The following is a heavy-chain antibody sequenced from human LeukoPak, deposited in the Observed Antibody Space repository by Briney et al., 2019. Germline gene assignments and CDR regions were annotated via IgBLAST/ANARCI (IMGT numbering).Heavy chain of an antibody. D-gene: IGHD6-6*01. V-gene: IGHV4-4*07. Sequence: PSETLSLTCTVSGGSISSYYWSWIRQPAGKGLEWIRRIYTSGSTNYNPSLKSRVTMSVDTSKNQFSLKLSSVTAADTAVYYCARGLRGSIEYYGMDVWGQGTTVTVSS. CDR2: IYTSGST. CDR3: ARGLRGSIEYYGMDV. J-gene: IGHJ6*02. CDR1: GGSISSYY.